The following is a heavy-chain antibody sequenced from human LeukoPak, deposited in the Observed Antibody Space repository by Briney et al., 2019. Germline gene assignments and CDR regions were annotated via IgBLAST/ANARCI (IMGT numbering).Heavy chain of an antibody. CDR2: IGRSGSPI. CDR1: GFTLGDFY. D-gene: IGHD6-13*01. J-gene: IGHJ4*02. V-gene: IGHV3-11*04. Sequence: GGSLRLSCAASGFTLGDFYMSWIRQTPGKGLEWISNIGRSGSPIYYADSVKGRFTISRDNAKNSLYLQMNSLRAEDTAVYYCARAAAGTGYYFDYWGQGTPVTVSS. CDR3: ARAAAGTGYYFDY.